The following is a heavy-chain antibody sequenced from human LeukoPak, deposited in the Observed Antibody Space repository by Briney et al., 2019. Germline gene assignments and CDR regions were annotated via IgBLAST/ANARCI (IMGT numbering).Heavy chain of an antibody. CDR3: AHSDDIKLYNWFDP. J-gene: IGHJ5*02. Sequence: SGPTLVKPTQALTLTCTFSGFSLSTSGVGVGWIRQPPGKALEWLALIYWSDDKRYSPSLKSRLTITKDTSKNQVVLTMTNMDPVDTATYYCAHSDDIKLYNWFDPWGQGTLVTVSS. CDR2: IYWSDDK. D-gene: IGHD3-9*01. V-gene: IGHV2-5*01. CDR1: GFSLSTSGVG.